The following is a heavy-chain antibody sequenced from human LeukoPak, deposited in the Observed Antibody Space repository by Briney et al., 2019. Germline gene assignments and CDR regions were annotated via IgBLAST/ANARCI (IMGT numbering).Heavy chain of an antibody. CDR3: ARDGSPYGDYAYFDY. Sequence: ASVKVSCKASGYTFTSYGISWVRQAPGQGLEWMGWISAYNGNTNYAQRLQGRVTMTTDTSTSTAYMELRSLRSDDTAVYYCARDGSPYGDYAYFDYWGQGTLVTVSS. V-gene: IGHV1-18*01. CDR2: ISAYNGNT. D-gene: IGHD4-17*01. CDR1: GYTFTSYG. J-gene: IGHJ4*02.